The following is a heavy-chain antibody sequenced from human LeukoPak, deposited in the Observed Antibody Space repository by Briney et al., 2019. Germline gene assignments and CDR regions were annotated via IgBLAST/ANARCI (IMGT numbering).Heavy chain of an antibody. J-gene: IGHJ4*02. Sequence: SETLSLTCTVSGGSISSSGYYWGWIRQPPGKGLEWIGSIYYSGSTYYNPSLKSRVTISVDTSKNQFSLKLSSVTAADTAVYYCARAPRDSYGWYDWGQGTLVTVSS. V-gene: IGHV4-39*07. CDR3: ARAPRDSYGWYD. CDR2: IYYSGST. D-gene: IGHD5-18*01. CDR1: GGSISSSGYY.